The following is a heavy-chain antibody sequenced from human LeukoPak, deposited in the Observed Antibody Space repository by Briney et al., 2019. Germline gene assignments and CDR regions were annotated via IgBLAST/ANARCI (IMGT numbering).Heavy chain of an antibody. CDR3: ARQNYDEVNYHYYGLDV. J-gene: IGHJ6*02. V-gene: IGHV4-59*08. CDR1: GGSISSNY. Sequence: PSETLSLTCTVSGGSISSNYWSWIRQSPGKGLEWIGYIYYRGSTDYNPSLKSRVTISVDTSKNQFSLKLSSVTAADTAVHYCARQNYDEVNYHYYGLDVWGQGTTVTVSS. D-gene: IGHD3-3*01. CDR2: IYYRGST.